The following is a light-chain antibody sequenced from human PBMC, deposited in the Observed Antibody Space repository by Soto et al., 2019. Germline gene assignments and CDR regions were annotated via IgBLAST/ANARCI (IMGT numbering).Light chain of an antibody. V-gene: IGKV3-15*01. CDR2: GAS. CDR1: HSVSSN. J-gene: IGKJ5*01. CDR3: QQRSNWPIT. Sequence: EIVMTQAPATLSVSPGERATLSCRASHSVSSNLAWYQQKPGQAPRLLIYGASTRATGIPARFSGSGSVTAFTLPISSLQSADFAVYYCQQRSNWPITFGQGTRLEIK.